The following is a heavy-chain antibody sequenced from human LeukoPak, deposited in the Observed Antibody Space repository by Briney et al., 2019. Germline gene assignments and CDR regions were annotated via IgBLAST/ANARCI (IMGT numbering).Heavy chain of an antibody. Sequence: SETLSLTCTVSGGSISSYYWSWIRQPAGKGLEWIGRIYTSGSTNYNPSLKSRVTMSVDTSKNQLSLKLSSVTAADTAVYYCARGGYYYGSGSSPYYFDYWGQGTLATVSS. J-gene: IGHJ4*02. CDR1: GGSISSYY. CDR2: IYTSGST. D-gene: IGHD3-10*01. V-gene: IGHV4-4*07. CDR3: ARGGYYYGSGSSPYYFDY.